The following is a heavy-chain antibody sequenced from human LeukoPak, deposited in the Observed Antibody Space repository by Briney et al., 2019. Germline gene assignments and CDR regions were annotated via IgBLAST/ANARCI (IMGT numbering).Heavy chain of an antibody. CDR3: ARDRAVGASYYYYYMDV. CDR2: INPSGGST. J-gene: IGHJ6*03. V-gene: IGHV1-46*01. Sequence: ASVKVSCKASGYTFTGYYMHWVRQAPGQGLEWMGIINPSGGSTSYAQKFQGRVTMTRDMSTSTVYMELSSLRSEDTAVYYCARDRAVGASYYYYYMDVWGKGTTVTVSS. CDR1: GYTFTGYY. D-gene: IGHD1-26*01.